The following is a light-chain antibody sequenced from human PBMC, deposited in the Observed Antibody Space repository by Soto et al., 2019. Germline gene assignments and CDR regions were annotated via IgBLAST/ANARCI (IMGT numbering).Light chain of an antibody. CDR2: GAS. CDR1: QGVTSN. CDR3: QQYNTWPRT. J-gene: IGKJ1*01. V-gene: IGKV3-15*01. Sequence: ETVMTQSPATLSVSPGEGATLSCRASQGVTSNLAWYQQKPGQAPRLLIYGASTRATGIPARSSGSGSGTEFTLTISSLQSEDFAFYYCQQYNTWPRTFGQGTKVDIK.